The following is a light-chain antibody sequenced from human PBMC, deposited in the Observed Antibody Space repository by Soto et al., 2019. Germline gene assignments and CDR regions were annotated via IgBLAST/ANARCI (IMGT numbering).Light chain of an antibody. J-gene: IGKJ3*01. V-gene: IGKV3-20*01. Sequence: EIVLTQSPGTLSLSPGERATLSCRASQSINNRYLAWYQQKPGQAPRLLIYGASSRATGIPDRFLGSGSGRDFTLTISSLEPKDFEEYYCQQFGSSPGVTFGPGTKVDIK. CDR3: QQFGSSPGVT. CDR1: QSINNRY. CDR2: GAS.